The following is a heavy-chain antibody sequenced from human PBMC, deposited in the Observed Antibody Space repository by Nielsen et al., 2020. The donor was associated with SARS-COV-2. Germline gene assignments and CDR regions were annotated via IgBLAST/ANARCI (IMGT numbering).Heavy chain of an antibody. D-gene: IGHD1-26*01. CDR3: ATAVGATSSHDAFDI. V-gene: IGHV4-59*08. CDR1: GGSIRSYY. CDR2: IYYTGST. Sequence: SETLSLTCTVSGGSIRSYYWTWTRQPPGKGLEWIGYIYYTGSTNYNPSLKSRVTMSVDTSKNQFSLKLRSVTAADTAVYFCATAVGATSSHDAFDIWGQGTMVTVSS. J-gene: IGHJ3*02.